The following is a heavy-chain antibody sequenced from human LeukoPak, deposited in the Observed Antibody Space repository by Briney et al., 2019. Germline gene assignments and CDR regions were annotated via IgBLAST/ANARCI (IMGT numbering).Heavy chain of an antibody. D-gene: IGHD3-22*01. J-gene: IGHJ4*02. Sequence: GGSLRLSCSASGFSFSSYAMHWVRQAPGKGLVWVSRISDGGSTTTYADSVKGRFTISRDNAKNTLYLQMNGLRAEDTAVCYCSRSAYYDGSGNYYDYWGQGTLVTVSS. CDR3: SRSAYYDGSGNYYDY. CDR1: GFSFSSYA. V-gene: IGHV3-74*01. CDR2: ISDGGSTT.